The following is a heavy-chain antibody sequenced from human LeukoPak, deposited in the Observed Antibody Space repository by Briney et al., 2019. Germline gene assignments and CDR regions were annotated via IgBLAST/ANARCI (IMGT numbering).Heavy chain of an antibody. CDR3: ARVGYYGSGSPFDY. V-gene: IGHV3-7*01. J-gene: IGHJ4*02. D-gene: IGHD3-10*01. Sequence: GGSLRLSCAASGFTFSSYWMSWVRQAPGKGLEWVANIKQDGSEKYYVDSVKGRFTISRDNAKNSLYLQMNSLRAEDTAVYYCARVGYYGSGSPFDYWGQGTLVTVSS. CDR1: GFTFSSYW. CDR2: IKQDGSEK.